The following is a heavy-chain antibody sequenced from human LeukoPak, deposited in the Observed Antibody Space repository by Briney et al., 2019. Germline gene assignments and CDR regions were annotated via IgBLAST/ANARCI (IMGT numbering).Heavy chain of an antibody. CDR2: ISSSNSFI. CDR3: ARDGGWLQYIDY. J-gene: IGHJ4*02. Sequence: GGSQRLSCAASGFILSSSEMNWVRQAPGKGLEWVSSISSSNSFIYYADSVKGRFTISRDNAKNSLYLQMNSLRAEDTAVYYCARDGGWLQYIDYWGQGTLVTVSS. V-gene: IGHV3-21*01. CDR1: GFILSSSE. D-gene: IGHD5-24*01.